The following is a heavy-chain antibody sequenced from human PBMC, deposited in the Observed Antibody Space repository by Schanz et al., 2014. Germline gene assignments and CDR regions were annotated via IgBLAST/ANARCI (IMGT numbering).Heavy chain of an antibody. CDR1: GDTFSKYN. CDR3: TRLRRADPNGVDV. Sequence: QVQLVQSGAEVKKPGSSVKVSCQAFGDTFSKYNIMWVRQVPGQGLEWLGRIMPLRGIGNNAWKFQDRLTITADKSMNITYTELSSLGTEDTAVYYCTRLRRADPNGVDVWGQGTTVTVSS. CDR2: IMPLRGIG. J-gene: IGHJ6*02. V-gene: IGHV1-69*09. D-gene: IGHD6-19*01.